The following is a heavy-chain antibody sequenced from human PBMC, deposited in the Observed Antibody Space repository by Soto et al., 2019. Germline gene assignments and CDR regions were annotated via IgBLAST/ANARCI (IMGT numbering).Heavy chain of an antibody. CDR3: AKRKGQNDDFWSGYDFDH. CDR1: GFTFSSHG. J-gene: IGHJ4*02. V-gene: IGHV3-30*18. D-gene: IGHD3-3*01. Sequence: QVQLVESGGGVVQPGRSLSVSCGASGFTFSSHGMHWVRQAPGKGLEWVASILYDGTNKYYADFVKGRFTISRDNSKNTLYLQMNSLRVEDTAVYFCAKRKGQNDDFWSGYDFDHWGQGTLVTVSS. CDR2: ILYDGTNK.